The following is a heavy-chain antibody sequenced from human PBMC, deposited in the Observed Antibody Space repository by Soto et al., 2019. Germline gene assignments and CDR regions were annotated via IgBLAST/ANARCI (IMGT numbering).Heavy chain of an antibody. CDR1: GLTFSSYA. CDR3: AKDSSGYGYDHNAFDI. J-gene: IGHJ3*02. Sequence: GGSLRLSCAASGLTFSSYAMNWVRQAPGKGLEWVSGVSGGGGSTYYADSVKGRFTISRDNSKNTLYLQMNSLRAEDTALYYCAKDSSGYGYDHNAFDIWGQGTMVTVSS. V-gene: IGHV3-23*01. CDR2: VSGGGGST. D-gene: IGHD5-18*01.